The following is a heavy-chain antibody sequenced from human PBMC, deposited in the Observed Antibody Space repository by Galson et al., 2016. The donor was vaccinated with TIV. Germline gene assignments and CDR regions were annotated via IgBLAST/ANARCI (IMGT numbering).Heavy chain of an antibody. V-gene: IGHV5-51*03. D-gene: IGHD5-18*01. CDR2: MYPADSDV. CDR3: ARAPGYSGYSYGYFDD. J-gene: IGHJ4*02. Sequence: QSGVEVKKPGESLRISCKSSGYSFTSSWIAWVRLLPGKGLQWVGIMYPADSDVRYSPSFEGQVTISPDASISTAYLQWSSLEASDTAIYYCARAPGYSGYSYGYFDDWGQGTLVTVSS. CDR1: GYSFTSSW.